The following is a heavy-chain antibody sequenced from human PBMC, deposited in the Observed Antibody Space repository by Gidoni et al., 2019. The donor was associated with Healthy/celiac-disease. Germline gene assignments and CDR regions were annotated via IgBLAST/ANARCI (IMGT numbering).Heavy chain of an antibody. D-gene: IGHD5-12*01. CDR3: ARGQVATSVYYYYGMDV. CDR2: IRSSGSTI. J-gene: IGHJ6*02. V-gene: IGHV3-11*01. Sequence: QVQLVESGGGLVKPGGSLRLSCAASGFPFSDYYMSWIRQAPGKGLEWVSYIRSSGSTIYYADSVKGRFTISRDNAKNSLYLQMNSLRAEDTAVYYCARGQVATSVYYYYGMDVWGQGTTVTVSS. CDR1: GFPFSDYY.